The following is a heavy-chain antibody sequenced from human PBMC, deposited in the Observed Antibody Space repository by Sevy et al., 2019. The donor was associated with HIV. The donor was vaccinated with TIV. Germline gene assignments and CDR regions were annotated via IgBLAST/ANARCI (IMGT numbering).Heavy chain of an antibody. Sequence: GGSLRLSCSTSGFNFSEHFMEWVRQAPGKGLEWIGRCRNKPDRFTTEYAASVKGRFTISRDDSKSSLYLQMSGLQADDTALYFCVRADKNFYLDVWGQGTLVTVSS. CDR1: GFNFSEHF. J-gene: IGHJ4*02. CDR3: VRADKNFYLDV. V-gene: IGHV3-72*01. CDR2: CRNKPDRFTT.